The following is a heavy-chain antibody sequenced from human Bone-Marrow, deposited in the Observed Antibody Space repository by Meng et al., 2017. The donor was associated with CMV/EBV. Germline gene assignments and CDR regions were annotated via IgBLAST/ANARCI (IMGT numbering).Heavy chain of an antibody. D-gene: IGHD1-26*01. J-gene: IGHJ4*02. CDR3: ARVAWELLFDY. CDR2: IYSGGST. CDR1: GFTVSSNY. Sequence: GESLKISCAASGFTVSSNYMSWVRQAPGKGLEWVSVIYSGGSTYYADSVKGRFTISRDNSKNTLYLQMNSLRAEDTAVYYCARVAWELLFDYWGQGTLVTVSS. V-gene: IGHV3-66*02.